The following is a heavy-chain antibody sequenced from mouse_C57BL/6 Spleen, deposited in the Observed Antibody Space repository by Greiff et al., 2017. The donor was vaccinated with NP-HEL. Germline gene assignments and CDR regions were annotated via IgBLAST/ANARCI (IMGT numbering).Heavy chain of an antibody. CDR2: INPNNGGT. Sequence: VQLQQSGPELVKPGASVKISCKASGYTFTDYYMNWVKQSHGKSLEWIGDINPNNGGTSYNQKFKGKATLTVDKSSSTAYMELRSLTSEDSAVYYCARGCVTTVGGYAMDYWGQGTSVTVSS. V-gene: IGHV1-26*01. CDR3: ARGCVTTVGGYAMDY. CDR1: GYTFTDYY. J-gene: IGHJ4*01. D-gene: IGHD1-1*01.